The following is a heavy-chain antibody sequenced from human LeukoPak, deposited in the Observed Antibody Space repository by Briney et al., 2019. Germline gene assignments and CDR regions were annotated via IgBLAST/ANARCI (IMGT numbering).Heavy chain of an antibody. D-gene: IGHD6-6*01. J-gene: IGHJ4*02. CDR1: GFTFSSYG. CDR3: AKGRSYSSSSEEDY. CDR2: ISYDGGNK. Sequence: GGSLRLSCAASGFTFSSYGMHWVRQAPGKGLEWVAVISYDGGNKYYADSVKGRFTISRDNSKNTLYLQMNSLRAEDTAVYYCAKGRSYSSSSEEDYWGQGTLVTVSS. V-gene: IGHV3-30*18.